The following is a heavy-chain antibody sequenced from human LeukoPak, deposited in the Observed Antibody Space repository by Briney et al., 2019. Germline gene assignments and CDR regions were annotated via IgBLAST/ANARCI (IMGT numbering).Heavy chain of an antibody. Sequence: PGRSLRLSCAASGFTFDDYAMHWVRQAPGKGLEWVSGISLNSGSIGYADSVKGRFTISRDNSKNTLYLQMNSLRAEDTAVYYCARDNWATDAFDIWGQGTMVTVSS. V-gene: IGHV3-9*01. CDR2: ISLNSGSI. D-gene: IGHD1-1*01. J-gene: IGHJ3*02. CDR1: GFTFDDYA. CDR3: ARDNWATDAFDI.